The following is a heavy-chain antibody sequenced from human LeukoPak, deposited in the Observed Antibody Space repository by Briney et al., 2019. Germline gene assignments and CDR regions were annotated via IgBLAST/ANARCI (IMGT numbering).Heavy chain of an antibody. CDR2: INHSGST. CDR1: GGSFSGYY. D-gene: IGHD6-19*01. Sequence: PSETLSLTCAVYGGSFSGYYWSWIRQPPGKGLEWIGEINHSGSTNYNPSLKSRVTISVDTSKNQFSLKLSSVTAADTAVYYCARGQQWPSDFDYWGQGTLVTVSS. CDR3: ARGQQWPSDFDY. V-gene: IGHV4-34*01. J-gene: IGHJ4*02.